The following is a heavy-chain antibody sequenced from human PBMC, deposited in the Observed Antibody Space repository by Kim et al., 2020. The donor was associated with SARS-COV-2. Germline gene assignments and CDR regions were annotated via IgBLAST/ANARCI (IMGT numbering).Heavy chain of an antibody. V-gene: IGHV3-64*01. CDR3: ARVGLSTCYDY. Sequence: GGSLRLSCAASGFTFTSYALHWVRQAPGKGLEYVSGIGTNGGSTYYANSVKGRFTISRDNSKNTLYLQMGRLRAEDMAVYYCARVGLSTCYDYWGQGTLVTVPS. CDR1: GFTFTSYA. D-gene: IGHD2-2*01. CDR2: IGTNGGST. J-gene: IGHJ4*02.